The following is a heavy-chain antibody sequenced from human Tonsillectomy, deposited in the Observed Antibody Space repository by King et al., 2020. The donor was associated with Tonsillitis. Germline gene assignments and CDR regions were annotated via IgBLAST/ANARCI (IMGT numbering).Heavy chain of an antibody. CDR2: ISSRSSYK. D-gene: IGHD2-2*01. CDR1: GFTFNSYS. Sequence: VQLVESGGGLVKPGGSLRLSCAASGFTFNSYSMNWVRQAPGKGLEWVSCISSRSSYKYYADSVKGRFTISRDNAKNSLFLRMNSLRAEDTAVYYCARGRLCYGGYYYYYGMDVWGQGTTVTVSS. CDR3: ARGRLCYGGYYYYYGMDV. V-gene: IGHV3-21*01. J-gene: IGHJ6*02.